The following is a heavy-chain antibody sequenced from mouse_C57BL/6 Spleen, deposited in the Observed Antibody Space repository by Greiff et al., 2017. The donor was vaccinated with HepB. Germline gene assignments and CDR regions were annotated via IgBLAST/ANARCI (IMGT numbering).Heavy chain of an antibody. CDR1: GYTFTSYW. J-gene: IGHJ2*01. CDR3: ASSLLRYHYFDY. D-gene: IGHD1-2*01. Sequence: QVQLQQPGAELVKPGASVKLSCKASGYTFTSYWMQWVKQRPGQGLEWIGEIDPSDSYTNYNQKFKGKATLTVDTSSSTAYMQLSSLTSEDSAVYYCASSLLRYHYFDYWGQGTTLTVSS. V-gene: IGHV1-50*01. CDR2: IDPSDSYT.